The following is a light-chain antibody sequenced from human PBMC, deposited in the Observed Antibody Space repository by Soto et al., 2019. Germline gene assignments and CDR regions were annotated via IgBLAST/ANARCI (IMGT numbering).Light chain of an antibody. CDR3: QQSYDHPLT. CDR1: QSISTH. V-gene: IGKV1-39*01. J-gene: IGKJ5*01. CDR2: AAS. Sequence: DIQMTQSPSSLSASVGDRVSITCRASQSISTHLNWFQQKPGETPNLLIYAASTLQSGVPSRFSGSGSGTDFTLTITSLQPEDFATYYCQQSYDHPLTFGQGTRLDIK.